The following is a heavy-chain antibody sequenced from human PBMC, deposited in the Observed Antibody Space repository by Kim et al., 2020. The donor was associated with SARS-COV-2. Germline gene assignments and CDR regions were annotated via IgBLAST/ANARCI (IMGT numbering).Heavy chain of an antibody. D-gene: IGHD3-22*01. CDR2: INHSGST. CDR1: GGSFSGYY. J-gene: IGHJ4*02. Sequence: SETLSLTCAVYGGSFSGYYWSWIRQPPGKGLEWIGEINHSGSTNYNPSLKSRVTISVDTSKNQFSLKLSSVTAADTAVYYCARGARSGYHNYWGQGTLVT. V-gene: IGHV4-34*01. CDR3: ARGARSGYHNY.